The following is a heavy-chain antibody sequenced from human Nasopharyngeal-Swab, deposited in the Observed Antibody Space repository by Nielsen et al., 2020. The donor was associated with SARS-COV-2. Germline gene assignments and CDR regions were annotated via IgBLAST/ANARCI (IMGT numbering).Heavy chain of an antibody. J-gene: IGHJ4*02. CDR1: GFTFSSYA. CDR3: AKETVGALDH. D-gene: IGHD1-26*01. CDR2: IYSGGSST. V-gene: IGHV3-23*03. Sequence: GESLKISCAASGFTFSSYAMSWVRQAPGKGLEWVSVIYSGGSSTYYADSVKGRFTISRDNSKNTLYLQMNSLRAEDTAVYYCAKETVGALDHWGQGTLVTVSS.